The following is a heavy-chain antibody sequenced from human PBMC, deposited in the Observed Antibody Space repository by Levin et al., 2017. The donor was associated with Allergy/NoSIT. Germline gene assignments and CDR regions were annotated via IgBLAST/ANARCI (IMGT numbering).Heavy chain of an antibody. J-gene: IGHJ3*01. Sequence: QHGESLKISCAASGFTFSSYTMHWVRQAPGKGLEWLAVISNDGSKKYSADSVKGRLTISRDNSKNTLSLQMNSLRPEDTALYYCARDRRQGGGGAFDFWGQGTMVTVSS. CDR2: ISNDGSKK. CDR1: GFTFSSYT. D-gene: IGHD3-10*01. V-gene: IGHV3-30-3*01. CDR3: ARDRRQGGGGAFDF.